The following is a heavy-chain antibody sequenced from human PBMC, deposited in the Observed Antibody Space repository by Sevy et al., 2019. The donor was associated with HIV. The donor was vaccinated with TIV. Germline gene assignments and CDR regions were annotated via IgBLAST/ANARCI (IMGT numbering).Heavy chain of an antibody. V-gene: IGHV4-39*01. D-gene: IGHD6-19*01. J-gene: IGHJ4*02. CDR1: GGSISSSSYY. CDR3: ARQEAVAGTNPDY. Sequence: SETLSLTCTVSGGSISSSSYYWGWISQPPGKGLEWIGSIYYSGSTYYNPSLKSRVTISVDTSKNQFSLKLSSVTAADTAVYYCARQEAVAGTNPDYWGQGTLVTVSS. CDR2: IYYSGST.